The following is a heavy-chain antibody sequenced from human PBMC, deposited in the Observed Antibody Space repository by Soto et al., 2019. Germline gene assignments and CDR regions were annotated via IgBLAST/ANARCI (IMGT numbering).Heavy chain of an antibody. CDR1: GFTFSSYS. V-gene: IGHV3-21*01. Sequence: EVPLVESGGGLVKPGGSLRLSCAASGFTFSSYSMNWVRQAPGKGLEWVSSISSGSSYIYYADSMKGRFTISRDNAKNSLYLQMNSLRAEDTAVYYCASGSYSDYWGQGTLVTVSS. CDR2: ISSGSSYI. D-gene: IGHD1-26*01. CDR3: ASGSYSDY. J-gene: IGHJ4*02.